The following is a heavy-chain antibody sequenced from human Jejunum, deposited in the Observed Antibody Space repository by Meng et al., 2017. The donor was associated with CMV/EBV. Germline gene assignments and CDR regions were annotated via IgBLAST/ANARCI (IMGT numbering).Heavy chain of an antibody. Sequence: QGQLVQSGAEGTKPGASVKVACKPSGGSFSTYTFSWVRQAPGQGLEWMGGLIPVLNKAKSAPRFQDRVTFTADETTTTAYMELSSLTFEDTAVYFCARGRGNQPLFDFWGQGTLVTVSS. CDR1: GGSFSTYT. CDR2: LIPVLNKA. J-gene: IGHJ4*02. D-gene: IGHD2/OR15-2a*01. CDR3: ARGRGNQPLFDF. V-gene: IGHV1-69*10.